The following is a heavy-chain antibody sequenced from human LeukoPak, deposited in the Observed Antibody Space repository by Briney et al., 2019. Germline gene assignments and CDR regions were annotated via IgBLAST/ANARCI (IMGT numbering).Heavy chain of an antibody. V-gene: IGHV3-73*01. CDR3: STGGDTSMVMGY. CDR1: GFTFSGSA. D-gene: IGHD5-18*01. CDR2: IRGKANSYAT. J-gene: IGHJ4*02. Sequence: GGSLRLSCAASGFTFSGSAMHWVRQASGKGLEWVGRIRGKANSYATAFAASVKGRFTMSRDDSENTAYLQMNSLKTEDTAVYYCSTGGDTSMVMGYWGQGTLVTVSS.